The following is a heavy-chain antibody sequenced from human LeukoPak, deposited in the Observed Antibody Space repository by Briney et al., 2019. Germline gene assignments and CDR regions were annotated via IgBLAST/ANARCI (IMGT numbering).Heavy chain of an antibody. CDR1: GYTFTSYD. CDR2: MNPNSGNT. V-gene: IGHV1-8*01. Sequence: GASVKVSCKASGYTFTSYDINWVRQATGQGLEWMGWMNPNSGNTGYAQKFQGRVTMTRNTSISTAYMELSSLRSEDTAVCYCARGRGCSGGSCFLYYYYYYMDVWGKGTTVTISS. D-gene: IGHD2-15*01. J-gene: IGHJ6*03. CDR3: ARGRGCSGGSCFLYYYYYYMDV.